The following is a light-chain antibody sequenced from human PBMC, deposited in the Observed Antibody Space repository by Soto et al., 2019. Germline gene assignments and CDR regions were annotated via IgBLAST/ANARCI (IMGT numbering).Light chain of an antibody. Sequence: QSVLTQPASVSGPPGQSITISCTGTSSDVGGYDFVSWYQHHPGKAPKLMISEVSDRPSGVSDRFSGSKSGNTASLTISGLQAEDEADYYGTSYTSSRTYVFGTGTKVTVL. J-gene: IGLJ1*01. CDR2: EVS. V-gene: IGLV2-14*01. CDR3: TSYTSSRTYV. CDR1: SSDVGGYDF.